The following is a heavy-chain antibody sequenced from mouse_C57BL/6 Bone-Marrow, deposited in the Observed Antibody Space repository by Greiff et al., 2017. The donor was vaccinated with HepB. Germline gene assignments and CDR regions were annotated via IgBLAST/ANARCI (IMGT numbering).Heavy chain of an antibody. V-gene: IGHV1-74*01. CDR3: APKFFNFGDFDY. CDR2: IHPSDSDT. J-gene: IGHJ2*01. Sequence: QVQLQQPGAELVKTGASVKVSCKASGYTFTSYWMHWVKQRPGQGLEWIGRIHPSDSDTNYNQKFKGKATLTVDKSSSTAYMQLSSLTSEDSAVYYCAPKFFNFGDFDYWGQGTTLTVSS. CDR1: GYTFTSYW. D-gene: IGHD3-1*01.